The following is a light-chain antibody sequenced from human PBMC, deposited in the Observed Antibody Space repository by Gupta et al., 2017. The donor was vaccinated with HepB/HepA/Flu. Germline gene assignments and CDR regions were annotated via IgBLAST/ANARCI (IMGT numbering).Light chain of an antibody. Sequence: IVMTQSPDSLAASLGERATINCKSSQSVLYSSNNKNYLAWYQQKPGQPPKLLIYWASTRESGVPDRFSGSGSGTDFTLTISSLQAEDVAVYYCQQYYSTPFTFGPGTKVDIK. CDR2: WAS. J-gene: IGKJ3*01. V-gene: IGKV4-1*01. CDR3: QQYYSTPFT. CDR1: QSVLYSSNNKNY.